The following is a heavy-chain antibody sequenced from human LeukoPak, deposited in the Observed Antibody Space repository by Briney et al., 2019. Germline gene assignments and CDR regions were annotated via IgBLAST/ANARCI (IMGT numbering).Heavy chain of an antibody. J-gene: IGHJ4*02. CDR3: ARQLLETAARGSFDY. Sequence: SETLSLTCTVSRGSIISSLYCWGWIRQPPGKGLEWIGTISYDGSTYYRPSLKSRVTISRDTSKNQFSLKLPSVTAADTAVYYCARQLLETAARGSFDYWGQGIRVTVSS. CDR2: ISYDGST. CDR1: RGSIISSLYC. D-gene: IGHD2-21*02. V-gene: IGHV4-39*07.